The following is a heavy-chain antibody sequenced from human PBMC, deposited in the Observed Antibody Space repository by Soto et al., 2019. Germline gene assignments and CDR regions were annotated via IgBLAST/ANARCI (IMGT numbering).Heavy chain of an antibody. J-gene: IGHJ4*02. CDR1: GGSISSSSYY. Sequence: SETLSLTCAVSGGSISSSSYYWGWIRQPPGKGLEWIGSIYYSGTTYYNPSLKSRVTMSVDTSKNQFSLKLSSVTAADTAVYYCARRDYYDSDGYWYYFDYWGQGNLVTVSS. V-gene: IGHV4-39*01. D-gene: IGHD3-22*01. CDR2: IYYSGTT. CDR3: ARRDYYDSDGYWYYFDY.